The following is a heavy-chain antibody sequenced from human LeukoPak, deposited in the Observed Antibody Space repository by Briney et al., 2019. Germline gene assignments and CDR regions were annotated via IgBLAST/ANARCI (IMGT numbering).Heavy chain of an antibody. CDR1: GFTFDDYA. D-gene: IGHD1-26*01. CDR2: ISWNSGSI. CDR3: AKDLSGRQYYFDY. Sequence: GGSLRLSCAASGFTFDDYAMHWVRQAPGKGLEWVLGISWNSGSIGYADSVKGRFTISRDNAKNSLYLQMNSLRAEDTALYYCAKDLSGRQYYFDYWGQGTLVTVSS. V-gene: IGHV3-9*01. J-gene: IGHJ4*02.